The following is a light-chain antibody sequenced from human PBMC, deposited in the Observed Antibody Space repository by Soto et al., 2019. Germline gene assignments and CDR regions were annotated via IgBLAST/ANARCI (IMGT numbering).Light chain of an antibody. CDR2: AAS. J-gene: IGKJ1*01. CDR1: QGISSY. CDR3: QQLNSYPS. V-gene: IGKV1-9*01. Sequence: DIQLNQSPSFLSASVGDRVTITCRASQGISSYLAWYQQKPGKAPKLLIYAASTLQSGVPSRFSGSGAGTEFTLTISSLQPEAFATYYCQQLNSYPSFGQGTKVEI.